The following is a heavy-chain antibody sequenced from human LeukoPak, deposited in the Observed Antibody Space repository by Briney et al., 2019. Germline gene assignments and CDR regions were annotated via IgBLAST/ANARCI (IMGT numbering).Heavy chain of an antibody. CDR2: TYPGDSDT. CDR1: GYTFTNYW. CDR3: ARWQYYETSDYYSAFFDY. V-gene: IGHV5-51*01. Sequence: LGESLKISCKGSGYTFTNYWIGWVRQMPGKGLEGMGITYPGDSDTRYSPSFEGQVTISADKSISTAYLQWSSLKASDTAMYYCARWQYYETSDYYSAFFDYWGQGTPVTVSS. J-gene: IGHJ4*02. D-gene: IGHD3-22*01.